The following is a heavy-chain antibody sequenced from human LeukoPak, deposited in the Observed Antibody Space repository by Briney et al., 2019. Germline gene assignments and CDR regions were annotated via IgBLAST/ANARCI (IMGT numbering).Heavy chain of an antibody. CDR3: ARDAVIVATTYYYYYGMDV. D-gene: IGHD5-12*01. CDR1: GGSISSYY. V-gene: IGHV4-59*01. CDR2: IYYSGST. Sequence: SETLSLTCTVSGGSISSYYWSWIRQPPGKGLEWIGYIYYSGSTNYNPSLKSRVTISVDTSKNQFSLKLSSVTAADTAVYYCARDAVIVATTYYYYYGMDVWGQGTTVTVSS. J-gene: IGHJ6*02.